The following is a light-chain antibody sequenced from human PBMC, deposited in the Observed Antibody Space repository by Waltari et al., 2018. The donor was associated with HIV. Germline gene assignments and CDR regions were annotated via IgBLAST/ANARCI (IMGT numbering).Light chain of an antibody. CDR1: QSVGSNY. CDR2: GAS. Sequence: EIVLTQSPGTLTLSPGESATLSCRASQSVGSNYLAWYQQKPVQAPRLLIYGASSRATGIPDRFSGSGSGTDFTLTISRLEPEDFAVYYCQQYGSSPLFTFGPGTKVDIK. V-gene: IGKV3-20*01. J-gene: IGKJ3*01. CDR3: QQYGSSPLFT.